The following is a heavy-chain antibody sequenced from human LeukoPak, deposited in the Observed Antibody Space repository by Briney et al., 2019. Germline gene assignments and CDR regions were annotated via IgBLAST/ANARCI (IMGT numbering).Heavy chain of an antibody. J-gene: IGHJ4*02. CDR1: GGSISSGSYY. CDR2: IYSSGRST. Sequence: PSETLSLTCTVSGGSISSGSYYWSWIRQPAGKGLEWIGRIYSSGRSTNYNPSLKSRVTISVDTSKNQFSLKLSSVTAADTAVYYCARMVRRLGRLKIGGDSDYVTGYYFDYWGQGTLVTVSS. V-gene: IGHV4-61*02. D-gene: IGHD5-12*01. CDR3: ARMVRRLGRLKIGGDSDYVTGYYFDY.